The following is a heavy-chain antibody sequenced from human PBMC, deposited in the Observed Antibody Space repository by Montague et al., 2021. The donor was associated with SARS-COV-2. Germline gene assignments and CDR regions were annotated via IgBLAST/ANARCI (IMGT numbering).Heavy chain of an antibody. J-gene: IGHJ4*02. Sequence: SETLSLTCTVSGXSISSQTSCWGWVRLPPGKGLEWIGSICYSGMAHYTPSLKSRLIISLDTSKTHVSLKLRSVTAADTAVYYCASTVDYYAHFDSWGQGTLVSVSS. CDR1: GXSISSQTSC. CDR2: ICYSGMA. CDR3: ASTVDYYAHFDS. V-gene: IGHV4-39*07. D-gene: IGHD3-22*01.